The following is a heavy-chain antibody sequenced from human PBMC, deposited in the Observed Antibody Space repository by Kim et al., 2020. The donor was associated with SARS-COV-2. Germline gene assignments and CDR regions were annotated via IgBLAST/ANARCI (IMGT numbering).Heavy chain of an antibody. CDR3: VRGRRDGYNYFDY. CDR1: GASISSGGYY. V-gene: IGHV4-31*03. Sequence: SETLSLTCTVSGASISSGGYYWSWIRQHQGKGLEWIAYIDYSGITDDNPSVKSRLIISLDKSKNQISLKLSSVTAADTAVYYCVRGRRDGYNYFDYWGQGTLVTVSS. J-gene: IGHJ4*02. CDR2: IDYSGIT. D-gene: IGHD5-12*01.